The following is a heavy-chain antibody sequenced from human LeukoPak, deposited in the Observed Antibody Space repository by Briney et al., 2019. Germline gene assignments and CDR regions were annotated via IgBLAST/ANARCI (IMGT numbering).Heavy chain of an antibody. Sequence: PSETLSLTCTVSGGSISSGDYYWSWIRQPPGKGLEWIGYIYYSGSTYYNPSLKSRVTISVDTSKNQFSLKLSSVTAADTAVYYCASSGGPAAKYFQHWGQGTLVTVSS. CDR3: ASSGGPAAKYFQH. V-gene: IGHV4-30-4*08. CDR2: IYYSGST. J-gene: IGHJ1*01. CDR1: GGSISSGDYY. D-gene: IGHD2-2*01.